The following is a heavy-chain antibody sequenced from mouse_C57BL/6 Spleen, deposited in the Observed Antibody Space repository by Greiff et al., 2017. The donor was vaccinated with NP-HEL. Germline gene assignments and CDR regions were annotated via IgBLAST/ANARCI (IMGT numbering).Heavy chain of an antibody. J-gene: IGHJ4*01. D-gene: IGHD3-2*02. CDR3: ARGAQATPMDY. CDR2: IYPGGGYT. V-gene: IGHV1-63*01. Sequence: LVESGAELVRPGASVKMSCKASGYTFTNYWIGWAKQRPGHGLEWIGDIYPGGGYTNYNEKFKGKATLTADKSSSTAYMQFSSLTSEDSAIQYCARGAQATPMDYWGQGTSVTVSS. CDR1: GYTFTNYW.